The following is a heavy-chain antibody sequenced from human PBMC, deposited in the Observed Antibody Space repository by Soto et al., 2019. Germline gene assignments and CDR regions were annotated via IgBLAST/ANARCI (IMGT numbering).Heavy chain of an antibody. CDR2: ISWDGGST. Sequence: GGSLRLSCAASGFTFDDYTMHWVRQAPGKGLEWVSLISWDGGSTYYADSVKGRFTISRDNSKNSLYLQMNSLRTEDTALYYCAKDLSLEYSSSSDAFDIWGEGTMVTVPS. J-gene: IGHJ3*02. V-gene: IGHV3-43*01. CDR1: GFTFDDYT. D-gene: IGHD6-6*01. CDR3: AKDLSLEYSSSSDAFDI.